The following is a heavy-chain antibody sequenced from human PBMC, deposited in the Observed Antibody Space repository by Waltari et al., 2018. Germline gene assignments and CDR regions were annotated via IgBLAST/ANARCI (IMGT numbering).Heavy chain of an antibody. Sequence: QVQLQESGPGLVKPSQTLSLTCTVSGGSISSGSYYWSWIRQPAGKGLEWIGYIYTSGSTNYNPTRKSRVTISVDTSKNQFSLKLSSVTAADTAVYYCARDRDYYGSGSYYKRMDVWGQGTTVTVSS. CDR3: ARDRDYYGSGSYYKRMDV. CDR2: IYTSGST. CDR1: GGSISSGSYY. D-gene: IGHD3-10*01. V-gene: IGHV4-61*09. J-gene: IGHJ6*02.